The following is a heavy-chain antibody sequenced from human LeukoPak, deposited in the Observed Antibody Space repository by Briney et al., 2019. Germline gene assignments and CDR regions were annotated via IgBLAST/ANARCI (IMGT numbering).Heavy chain of an antibody. CDR2: ISSSGSTT. D-gene: IGHD3-10*01. Sequence: PGGSLRLSCAASGFTFSSYVMNWVRQAPGKGLEWVSYISSSGSTTYYADSVKGRFTISRDNAKNSLYLQMNSLRAEDTAVYYCARGNYYGSGSNDYWGQGTLVTVSS. J-gene: IGHJ4*02. CDR1: GFTFSSYV. V-gene: IGHV3-48*03. CDR3: ARGNYYGSGSNDY.